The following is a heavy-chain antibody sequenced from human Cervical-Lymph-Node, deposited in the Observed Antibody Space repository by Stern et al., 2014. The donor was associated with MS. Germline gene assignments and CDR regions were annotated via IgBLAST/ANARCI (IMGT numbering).Heavy chain of an antibody. CDR2: IYYSGST. D-gene: IGHD2-15*01. Sequence: VQLEESGPGLVTPSQTLSLTCTVSGGSISSGGYYWSWIRQHPGKGLEWIGHIYYSGSTYYKPSLKSRLTISGDTSKNQFSLKLSSVTAADTAVYYCARDRGRSGFFDYWGQGTLVTVSS. CDR3: ARDRGRSGFFDY. CDR1: GGSISSGGYY. V-gene: IGHV4-31*03. J-gene: IGHJ4*02.